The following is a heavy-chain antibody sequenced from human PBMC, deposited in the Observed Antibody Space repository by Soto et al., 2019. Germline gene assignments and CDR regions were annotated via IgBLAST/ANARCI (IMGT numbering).Heavy chain of an antibody. CDR3: ARDADTAMERDFDY. Sequence: QVQLVQSGAEVKKPGSSVKVSCKASGGTFSSYAISWVRQAPGQGLEWMGGIIPIFGTANYAQKFQGRVTITADESTSTADMELSSLRSEDTAVYYCARDADTAMERDFDYWGQGTLVTVSS. J-gene: IGHJ4*02. CDR2: IIPIFGTA. D-gene: IGHD5-18*01. V-gene: IGHV1-69*12. CDR1: GGTFSSYA.